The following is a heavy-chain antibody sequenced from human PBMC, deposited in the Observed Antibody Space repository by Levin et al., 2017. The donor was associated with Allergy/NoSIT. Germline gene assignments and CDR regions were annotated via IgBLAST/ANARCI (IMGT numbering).Heavy chain of an antibody. V-gene: IGHV1-69*02. D-gene: IGHD3-10*01. CDR3: ARVRGQQRSDAFDI. Sequence: SVKVSCKASGDTFSSYTISWVRQAPGQGLEWMGRIIPILGIANYAQKFQGRVTITADKSTSTAYMELSSLRSEDTAVYYCARVRGQQRSDAFDIWGQGTMVTVSS. CDR1: GDTFSSYT. J-gene: IGHJ3*02. CDR2: IIPILGIA.